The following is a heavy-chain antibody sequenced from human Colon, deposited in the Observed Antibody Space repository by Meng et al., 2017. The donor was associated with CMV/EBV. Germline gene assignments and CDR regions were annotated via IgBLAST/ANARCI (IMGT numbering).Heavy chain of an antibody. CDR3: ARDEAP. Sequence: SLRLSCAASGFTFSSYAMHWVRQAPGKGLEWVAVISYDGTTKYYADSVKGRFTISRDNSKNTVYLQMNSLRGEDTAVYYCARDEAPWGQGTLVTVSS. CDR2: ISYDGTTK. J-gene: IGHJ5*02. V-gene: IGHV3-30*04. CDR1: GFTFSSYA.